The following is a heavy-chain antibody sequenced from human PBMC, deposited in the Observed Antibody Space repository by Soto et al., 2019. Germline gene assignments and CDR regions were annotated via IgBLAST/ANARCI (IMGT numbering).Heavy chain of an antibody. CDR1: GFTFDDYA. D-gene: IGHD6-19*01. V-gene: IGHV3-9*01. CDR3: AKDGGAVAASRRAFDI. J-gene: IGHJ3*02. Sequence: GGSLRLSCAASGFTFDDYAMHWVRQAPGKGLEWVSGISWNSGSIGYADSVKGRFTISRDNAKNSLYLQMNSLRAEDTALYYCAKDGGAVAASRRAFDIWGQGTMVTVSS. CDR2: ISWNSGSI.